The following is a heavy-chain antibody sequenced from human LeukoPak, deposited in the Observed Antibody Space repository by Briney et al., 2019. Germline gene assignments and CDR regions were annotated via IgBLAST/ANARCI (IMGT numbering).Heavy chain of an antibody. D-gene: IGHD3-16*02. CDR1: GFTVSTSA. Sequence: PGRSLRLSCAASGFTVSTSAMSSVSQAPGKWLEWVSTISSSGSNTYYSDSVRSRFIISSDNYENTLYLLMNSLRGDDTAVYYCGKGGGGYTYPYYFDYWGQGTLVIVSS. CDR3: GKGGGGYTYPYYFDY. J-gene: IGHJ4*02. V-gene: IGHV3-23*01. CDR2: ISSSGSNT.